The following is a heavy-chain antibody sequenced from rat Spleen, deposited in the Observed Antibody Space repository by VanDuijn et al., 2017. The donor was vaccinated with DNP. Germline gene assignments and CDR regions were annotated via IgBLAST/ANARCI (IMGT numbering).Heavy chain of an antibody. CDR2: ISPSGGGT. CDR1: GITFSNSG. V-gene: IGHV5-19*01. Sequence: EVQLVESGGGLVQPGRSLKLSCAASGITFSNSGMHWIRQAPTKGLEWVTSISPSGGGTYYRHSVKGRFTISRDNAENTVYLQMNSLRSEDTATYYCTRDNYSSYMPYYYAMDAWGQGTSVTVSS. J-gene: IGHJ4*01. D-gene: IGHD1-2*01. CDR3: TRDNYSSYMPYYYAMDA.